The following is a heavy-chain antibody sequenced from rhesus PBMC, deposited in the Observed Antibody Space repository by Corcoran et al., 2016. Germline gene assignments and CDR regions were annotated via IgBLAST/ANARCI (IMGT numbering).Heavy chain of an antibody. D-gene: IGHD2-15*01. J-gene: IGHJ4*01. CDR3: AGTSYP. CDR2: INSAGSST. CDR1: GFTFSSYW. Sequence: EVQLVASGGGLAKPGGSLRLSCAASGFTFSSYWMHWVRQAPGKGLGWISAINSAGSSTYYAESVKGRFTISRENAKNTLYLQMDGLRAEDTAVYYGAGTSYPWGQGVLVTVSS. V-gene: IGHV3-14*01.